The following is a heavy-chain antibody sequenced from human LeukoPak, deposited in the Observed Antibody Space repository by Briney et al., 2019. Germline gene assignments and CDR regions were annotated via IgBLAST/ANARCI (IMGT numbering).Heavy chain of an antibody. CDR2: ISYDGSNK. J-gene: IGHJ4*02. CDR3: ATLTSGSYAH. D-gene: IGHD1-26*01. Sequence: GGSLRLSCAASGFTFSSYGMHWVRQAPGKGLEWVAVISYDGSNKYYADSVKGRFTISRDNSKNTLYLQMGSLRAEDMAVYYCATLTSGSYAHWGQGTLVTVSS. V-gene: IGHV3-30*03. CDR1: GFTFSSYG.